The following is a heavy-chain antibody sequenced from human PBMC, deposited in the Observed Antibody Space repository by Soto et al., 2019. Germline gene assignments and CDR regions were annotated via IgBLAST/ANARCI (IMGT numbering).Heavy chain of an antibody. CDR1: GYTFTSYD. D-gene: IGHD3-10*01. V-gene: IGHV1-8*01. CDR3: ARGGYDYGSGSSSHYMDV. J-gene: IGHJ6*03. Sequence: GASVKVSCKASGYTFTSYDINWVRQATGQGLEWMGWMNPNSGNTGYAQKFQGRVAMTRNTSISTAYMELSSLRSEDTAVYYCARGGYDYGSGSSSHYMDVWGKGTTVTVCS. CDR2: MNPNSGNT.